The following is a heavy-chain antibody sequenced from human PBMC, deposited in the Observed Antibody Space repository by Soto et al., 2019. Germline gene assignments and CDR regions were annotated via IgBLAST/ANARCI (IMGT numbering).Heavy chain of an antibody. CDR1: GGSITSSY. V-gene: IGHV4-59*01. Sequence: SETLSLTCTVSGGSITSSYWSWIRRPPGKGLEWLAYIYDTGISGYTPSTSYNPSLKSRVTMSVGTSKSQFSLQLTSVTAADTAVYYCARGEAAFFYYVLDVWGQGITVTVSS. J-gene: IGHJ6*02. CDR2: IYDTGISGYTPST. CDR3: ARGEAAFFYYVLDV.